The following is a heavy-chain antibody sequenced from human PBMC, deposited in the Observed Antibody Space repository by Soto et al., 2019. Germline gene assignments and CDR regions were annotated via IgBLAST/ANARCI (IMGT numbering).Heavy chain of an antibody. J-gene: IGHJ4*02. CDR1: GDSISSGGYY. CDR3: ARDEGYYFEY. CDR2: IYYSGKT. V-gene: IGHV4-31*03. Sequence: QVQLQESGPGLVEPSQTLSLTCTVSGDSISSGGYYWSLVRQHPGKGLEWIVYIYYSGKTYYNPSLKSRITTSVDTSKNQFSVKLSSVTAADTAVYYCARDEGYYFEYWGQGTQVTVST.